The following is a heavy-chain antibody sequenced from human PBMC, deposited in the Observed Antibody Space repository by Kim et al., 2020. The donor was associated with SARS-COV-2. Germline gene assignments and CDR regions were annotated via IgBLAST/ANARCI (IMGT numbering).Heavy chain of an antibody. J-gene: IGHJ6*02. V-gene: IGHV3-23*01. Sequence: KGRFTISRDNSKNTLYLQMNSLRAEDTAVYYCAKEDDYDILTGYLSAVDVWGQGTTVTVSS. CDR3: AKEDDYDILTGYLSAVDV. D-gene: IGHD3-9*01.